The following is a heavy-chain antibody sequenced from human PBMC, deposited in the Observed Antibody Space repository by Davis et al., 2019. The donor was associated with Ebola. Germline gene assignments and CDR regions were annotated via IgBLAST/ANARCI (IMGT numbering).Heavy chain of an antibody. CDR2: IIPIFGTA. Sequence: SVKVSCKASGGTFSSYAISWVRQAPGQGLEWMGGIIPIFGTANYAQKFQGRVTITADKSTSTAYMELSRLRSDDTAVYYCARDSDYGDYDYWGQGTLVTVSS. D-gene: IGHD4-17*01. J-gene: IGHJ4*02. CDR1: GGTFSSYA. V-gene: IGHV1-69*06. CDR3: ARDSDYGDYDY.